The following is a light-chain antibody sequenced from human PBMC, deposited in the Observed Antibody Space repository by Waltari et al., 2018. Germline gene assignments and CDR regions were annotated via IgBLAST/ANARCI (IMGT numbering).Light chain of an antibody. CDR1: QGISSY. Sequence: IQLTQSPSSLSASVGDRVTITCRASQGISSYLAWYQQNPGNAPKLLIYAASTLQSGVPSRFSGSGSGTDFTLTISSLQPEDFATYYCQQLWSFGQGTKVEIK. CDR2: AAS. CDR3: QQLWS. V-gene: IGKV1-9*01. J-gene: IGKJ1*01.